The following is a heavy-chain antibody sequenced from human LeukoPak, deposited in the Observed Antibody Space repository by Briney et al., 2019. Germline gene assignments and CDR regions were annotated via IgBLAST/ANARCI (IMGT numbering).Heavy chain of an antibody. D-gene: IGHD2-2*01. CDR3: ARGAGWGYQLRGPFHY. V-gene: IGHV3-30*04. CDR2: ISYDGSNK. J-gene: IGHJ4*02. CDR1: GFTFSSYA. Sequence: GGSLRLSCAASGFTFSSYAMHWVRQAPGKGLEWVAVISYDGSNKYYADSVKGRFTISRDHSKNSLYLQMNSLRAEDTALYYCARGAGWGYQLRGPFHYWGQGTLVTVSS.